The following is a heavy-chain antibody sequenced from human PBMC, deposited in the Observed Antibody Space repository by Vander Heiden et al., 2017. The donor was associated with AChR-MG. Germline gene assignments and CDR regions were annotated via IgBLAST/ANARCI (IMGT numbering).Heavy chain of an antibody. CDR2: IWYDGSNK. CDR3: ARGWGFGEKNWFDP. J-gene: IGHJ5*02. V-gene: IGHV3-33*01. D-gene: IGHD3-10*01. Sequence: VQLVGPGGGLVQPGRSRRLACAASGFTFSSYGMQWGRQAPGKRLEWVAVIWYDGSNKYYADSVKGRFTISRDNSKNTLYLQMNSLRAEDTAVYYCARGWGFGEKNWFDPWGQGTLVTVSS. CDR1: GFTFSSYG.